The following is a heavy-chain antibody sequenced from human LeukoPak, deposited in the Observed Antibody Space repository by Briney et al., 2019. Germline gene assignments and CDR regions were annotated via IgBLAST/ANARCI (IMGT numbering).Heavy chain of an antibody. CDR2: IYSGGST. CDR3: ARVLVVAAPHFDN. CDR1: GFTFNTNY. V-gene: IGHV3-53*01. Sequence: GGSLRLSCAVSGFTFNTNYMSWVRQAPGKGLEWVSSIYSGGSTFYADSVKGRFTISRDNSKNTLYLQMNTLRVEDTAVYFCARVLVVAAPHFDNWGRGALVTVSS. D-gene: IGHD3-22*01. J-gene: IGHJ4*02.